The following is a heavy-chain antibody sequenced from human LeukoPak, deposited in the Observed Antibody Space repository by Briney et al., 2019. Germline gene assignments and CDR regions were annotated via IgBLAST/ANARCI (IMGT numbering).Heavy chain of an antibody. CDR2: FGFISDT. CDR3: ARTRGWFDP. CDR1: GFTFRSYA. J-gene: IGHJ5*02. Sequence: GGSLRLSCAATGFTFRSYAMPWVRQAPGKGLEWVSAFGFISDTYYADSVKGRFTISRDNSKNTVFLQMNSLRADDTAVYYCARTRGWFDPWGPGTLATVSS. V-gene: IGHV3-23*01. D-gene: IGHD1-14*01.